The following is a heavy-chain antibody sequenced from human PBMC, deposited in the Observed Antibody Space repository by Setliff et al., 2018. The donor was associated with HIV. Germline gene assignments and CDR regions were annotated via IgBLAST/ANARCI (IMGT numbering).Heavy chain of an antibody. J-gene: IGHJ4*02. V-gene: IGHV4-34*01. CDR3: ASAGSGTRAPPRY. Sequence: SETLSLTCAVYGGSFNGYSWTWIRQPPGKGLEWIGEINHSGRTIQSPSLGSRVTISVDTSKNQFSLKLTSVTAADTAVYYCASAGSGTRAPPRYWGQGTLVTVPQ. CDR2: INHSGRT. D-gene: IGHD1-1*01. CDR1: GGSFNGYS.